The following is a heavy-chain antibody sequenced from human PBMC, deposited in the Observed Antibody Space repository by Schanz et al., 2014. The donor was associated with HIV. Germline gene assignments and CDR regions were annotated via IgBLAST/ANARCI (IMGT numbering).Heavy chain of an antibody. CDR3: ARGDFGGNSVDY. D-gene: IGHD2-21*02. Sequence: QVQLQQWGAGLLKPSETLSLTCAVYGGSFRGYYWTWIRQFPGMGLEWIGKIRHTGGTNYNPSLKSRVTRSVDTPKNQFSRKVSSVTAADTAVYFCARGDFGGNSVDYWGHGNLVTVSS. CDR2: IRHTGGT. J-gene: IGHJ4*01. V-gene: IGHV4-34*01. CDR1: GGSFRGYY.